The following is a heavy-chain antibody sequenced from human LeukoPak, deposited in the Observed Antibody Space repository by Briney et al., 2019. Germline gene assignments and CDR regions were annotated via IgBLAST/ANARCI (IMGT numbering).Heavy chain of an antibody. V-gene: IGHV1-18*01. CDR1: GYTFTSNG. J-gene: IGHJ4*02. CDR2: ISTNNGDT. Sequence: ASVKVSCKASGYTFTSNGISWVRQAPGQGLEWMGWISTNNGDTKYGKKFQGRVIMTTDTSTSTTYMEVRSLRSDDTAVYYCARDFRGFLYSYAPCDYWGQGTLVTVSS. CDR3: ARDFRGFLYSYAPCDY. D-gene: IGHD5-18*01.